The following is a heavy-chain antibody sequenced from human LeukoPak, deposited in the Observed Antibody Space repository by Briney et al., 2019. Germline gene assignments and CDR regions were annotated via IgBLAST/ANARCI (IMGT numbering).Heavy chain of an antibody. J-gene: IGHJ4*02. CDR3: AGHHPRNTVDF. V-gene: IGHV4-34*01. CDR2: INHSGST. Sequence: NASETLSLTCAVYGVSFSGYYWSWMRQPPGKGLEWIGEINHSGSTNYNPSLKSRVTIALDTSKNQFSLKLSSVTAADTAVYYCAGHHPRNTVDFWGQGTLVTVSS. CDR1: GVSFSGYY. D-gene: IGHD2/OR15-2a*01.